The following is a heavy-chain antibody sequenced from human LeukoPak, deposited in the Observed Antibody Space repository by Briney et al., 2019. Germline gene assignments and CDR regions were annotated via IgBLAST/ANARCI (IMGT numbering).Heavy chain of an antibody. CDR1: GFTFSSYS. CDR2: ISSSSSYI. V-gene: IGHV3-21*01. Sequence: GGSLRLSCAASGFTFSSYSMNWVHQAPGKGLEWVSSISSSSSYIYYADSVKGRFTISRDNAKNSLYLQMNSLRAEDTAVYYCARDRSFIAVAGTWYFDLWGRGTLVTVSS. J-gene: IGHJ2*01. D-gene: IGHD6-19*01. CDR3: ARDRSFIAVAGTWYFDL.